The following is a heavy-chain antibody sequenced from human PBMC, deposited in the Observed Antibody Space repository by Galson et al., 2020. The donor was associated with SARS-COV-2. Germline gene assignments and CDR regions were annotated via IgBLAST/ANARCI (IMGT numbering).Heavy chain of an antibody. Sequence: GGSLRLSCAASGFTFNTYAMHWVRQAPGKGLEWLTVMSHDGSDKYYTDSVKDRFTISRDNSKKTLFLQMNSLRVEDTAVVYCVRGGEEGGFDYWGQGVLVTVSS. CDR3: VRGGEEGGFDY. J-gene: IGHJ4*02. CDR1: GFTFNTYA. CDR2: MSHDGSDK. D-gene: IGHD3-16*01. V-gene: IGHV3-30*10.